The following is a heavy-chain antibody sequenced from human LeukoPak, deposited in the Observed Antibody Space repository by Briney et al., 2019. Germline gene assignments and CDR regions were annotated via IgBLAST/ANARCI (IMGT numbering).Heavy chain of an antibody. V-gene: IGHV3-66*04. Sequence: GGSLRLSCTVSGFTYSSKYMSWVRQASGKGLEWVSFIRSDATTTFPDSVQGRFTISRDHFQNTLYLPMNSLRVQDTAVYCCARRRGGYGEGEFDYWGQGALVTVSS. J-gene: IGHJ4*02. CDR1: GFTYSSKY. D-gene: IGHD4-17*01. CDR3: ARRRGGYGEGEFDY. CDR2: IRSDATT.